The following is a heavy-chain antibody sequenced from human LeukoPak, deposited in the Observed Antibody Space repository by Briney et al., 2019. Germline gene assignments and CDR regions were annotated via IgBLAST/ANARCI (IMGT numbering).Heavy chain of an antibody. CDR3: ARVILKNNVLTGYYSAQHFDY. J-gene: IGHJ4*02. CDR2: IFASGST. Sequence: SETMSLTCTVSGGAITCGNYYWSWIRQPAGKGLEWLGRIFASGSTNYNPSLKSRVIISIDTSKNQFSLKLSSVTAADTAVYYCARVILKNNVLTGYYSAQHFDYWGQGTLVTVSS. V-gene: IGHV4-61*02. D-gene: IGHD3-9*01. CDR1: GGAITCGNYY.